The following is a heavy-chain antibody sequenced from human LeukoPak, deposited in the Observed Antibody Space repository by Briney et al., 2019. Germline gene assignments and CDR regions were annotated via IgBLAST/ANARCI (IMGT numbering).Heavy chain of an antibody. CDR3: ARLGGDYGGNSEYFDY. Sequence: SETLSLTCTVSGGSISSYYWSWIRQPPGKGLEWIGYIYYSGSTNYNPSLKSRVTISVDTSESQFSLKLSSVTAADTAVYYCARLGGDYGGNSEYFDYWGQGTLVTVSS. CDR1: GGSISSYY. CDR2: IYYSGST. J-gene: IGHJ4*02. D-gene: IGHD4-17*01. V-gene: IGHV4-59*08.